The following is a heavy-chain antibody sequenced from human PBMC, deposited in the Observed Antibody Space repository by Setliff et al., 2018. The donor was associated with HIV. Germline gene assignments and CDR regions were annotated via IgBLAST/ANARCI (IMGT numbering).Heavy chain of an antibody. V-gene: IGHV1-69*13. CDR3: ARDRNPYDSSGFDAFDL. CDR1: GYTFIAYG. D-gene: IGHD3-22*01. CDR2: IIPLFGTA. Sequence: SVKVSCKASGYTFIAYGISWVRRAPGQGLEWMGGIIPLFGTANYAQNFQGRVTMTADASTSTAYMELSSLRSEETAMYYCARDRNPYDSSGFDAFDLWGQGTMVTVSS. J-gene: IGHJ3*01.